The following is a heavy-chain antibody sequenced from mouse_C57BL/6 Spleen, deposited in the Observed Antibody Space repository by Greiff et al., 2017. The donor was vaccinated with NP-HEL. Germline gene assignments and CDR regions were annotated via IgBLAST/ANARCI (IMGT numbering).Heavy chain of an antibody. J-gene: IGHJ4*01. CDR2: IWRGGST. Sequence: QVQLQQSGPGLVQPSQSLSITCTVSGFSLTSYGVHWVRQSPGKGLEWLGVIWRGGSTDYNAAFMSRLSITKDNSKSQVFFKMNSLQADDTAIYYCAKKRGDYHYYAMDYWGQGTSVTVSS. CDR1: GFSLTSYG. CDR3: AKKRGDYHYYAMDY. V-gene: IGHV2-5*01. D-gene: IGHD2-4*01.